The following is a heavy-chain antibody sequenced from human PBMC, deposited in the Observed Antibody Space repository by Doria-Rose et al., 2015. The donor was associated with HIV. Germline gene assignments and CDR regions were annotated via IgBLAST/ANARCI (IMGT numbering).Heavy chain of an antibody. CDR2: IFSDDER. J-gene: IGHJ4*02. CDR1: GVSLSSPGMG. CDR3: ARIKSSRWYHKYYFDF. Sequence: QITLKESGPVLVKPTETLTLTCTVSGVSLSSPGMGVSWIRQPPGKALEWLANIFSDDERSYKTSLKSRFTISRGTSKRQVVLTMTDMDPVDTATYYCARIKSSRWYHKYYFDFWGQGTLVIVSA. V-gene: IGHV2-26*01. D-gene: IGHD6-13*01.